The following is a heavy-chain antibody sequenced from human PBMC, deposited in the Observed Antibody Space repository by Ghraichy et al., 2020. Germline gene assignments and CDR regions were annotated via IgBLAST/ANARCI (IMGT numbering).Heavy chain of an antibody. J-gene: IGHJ5*02. Sequence: GGSLRLSCAASGFNFKNYWMSWARQGPGNGLEWVANIKQDGSEKQYLDSVRGRFTISRDNARNTLFLQMNNLRDEDTAVYYCAGGPATVALYHWFVPWGRGTLVTDSS. CDR1: GFNFKNYW. CDR2: IKQDGSEK. D-gene: IGHD6-25*01. V-gene: IGHV3-7*01. CDR3: AGGPATVALYHWFVP.